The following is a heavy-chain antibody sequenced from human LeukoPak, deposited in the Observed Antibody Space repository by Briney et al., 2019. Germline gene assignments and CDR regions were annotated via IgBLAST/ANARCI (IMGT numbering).Heavy chain of an antibody. D-gene: IGHD6-13*01. J-gene: IGHJ5*02. V-gene: IGHV3-9*01. CDR2: ISWNSGSI. CDR3: AKDTYPGIAAAGTFDP. Sequence: GGSLRLSCAASGFTFDDYAMHWVRQAPGKGLEWVSGISWNSGSIGYADSVKGRFTISRDNAKNSLYLQMNSLRAEDTAVYYCAKDTYPGIAAAGTFDPWGQGTLVTVSS. CDR1: GFTFDDYA.